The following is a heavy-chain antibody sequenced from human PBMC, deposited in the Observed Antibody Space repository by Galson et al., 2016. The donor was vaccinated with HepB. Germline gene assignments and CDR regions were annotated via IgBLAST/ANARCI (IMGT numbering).Heavy chain of an antibody. CDR2: MSGNSIYI. CDR3: ARIFLLTGHPIVTNDY. J-gene: IGHJ4*02. V-gene: IGHV3-21*01. Sequence: SLRLSCAASGFDFSIYSMNWVRQAPGKGLEWVASMSGNSIYIYYADSVKGRFTISRDNAKNSLYLQMNSLTVEDTAVYYCARIFLLTGHPIVTNDYWGQGALVTVAS. CDR1: GFDFSIYS. D-gene: IGHD3-9*01.